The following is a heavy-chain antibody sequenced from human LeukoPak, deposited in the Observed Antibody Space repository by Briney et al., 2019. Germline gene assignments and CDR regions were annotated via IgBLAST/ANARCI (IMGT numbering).Heavy chain of an antibody. CDR3: AKDKGQQLVANWFDP. CDR1: GFTFSSYG. V-gene: IGHV3-30*18. CDR2: ISYDGSNK. Sequence: PGGSLRLSCAASGFTFSSYGMHWVRQAPGKGLEWVAVISYDGSNKYYADSVKGRFTISRDNSKNTLYLQMNSLRAEDTAVYYCAKDKGQQLVANWFDPWGQGTLVSVSS. J-gene: IGHJ5*02. D-gene: IGHD6-13*01.